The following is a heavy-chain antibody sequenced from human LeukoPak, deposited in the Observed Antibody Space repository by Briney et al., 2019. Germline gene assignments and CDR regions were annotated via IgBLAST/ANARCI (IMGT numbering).Heavy chain of an antibody. CDR1: GYTFTSYY. Sequence: ASVKVSCKAFGYTFTSYYMHCVRQAPAEGLEWMGIINPSGGSTSYAQKFQGRVTMTRDMSTSTVYMELSSLRSEDTAVYYCARDRGSCYDYWGQGTLVTVSS. CDR3: ARDRGSCYDY. J-gene: IGHJ4*02. CDR2: INPSGGST. D-gene: IGHD2-15*01. V-gene: IGHV1-46*01.